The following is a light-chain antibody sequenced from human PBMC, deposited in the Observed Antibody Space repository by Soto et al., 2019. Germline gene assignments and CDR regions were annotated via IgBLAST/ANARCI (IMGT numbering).Light chain of an antibody. CDR1: QSVSSSY. V-gene: IGKV3-20*01. Sequence: EIVLTQSPGTLSLSPGHRATLSCRASQSVSSSYLAWYQQKPGQAPRIXSYGASSRATGIPDRFSGSGSGTEFTLTISRLEPEDFEVYYCQQYGSSPITFGQGTRLEI. CDR3: QQYGSSPIT. CDR2: GAS. J-gene: IGKJ5*01.